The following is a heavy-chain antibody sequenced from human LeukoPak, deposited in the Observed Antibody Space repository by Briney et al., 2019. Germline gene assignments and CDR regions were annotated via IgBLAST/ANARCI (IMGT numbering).Heavy chain of an antibody. J-gene: IGHJ5*02. CDR2: INPNSGGT. Sequence: ASVKVSCKASGYTFTGYYMHWVRQAAGQGLEWMGWINPNSGGTNYAQKFQGRVTMTRDTSISTAYMELSRLRSDDTAVYYCARDNGGSGSYYRFDPWGQGTLVTVSS. D-gene: IGHD3-10*01. CDR3: ARDNGGSGSYYRFDP. CDR1: GYTFTGYY. V-gene: IGHV1-2*02.